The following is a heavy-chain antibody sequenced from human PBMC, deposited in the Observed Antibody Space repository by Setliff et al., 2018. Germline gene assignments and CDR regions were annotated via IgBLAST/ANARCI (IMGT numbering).Heavy chain of an antibody. Sequence: ETLSLTCTVSGGSISNYYWSWIRQPAGKGLEWIGRIYTSGSTNYNPSLKSRVTMSVDTSKNQFSLKLSSMTAADTAVYYCARKGISALSGAFDMWGQGTMVT. D-gene: IGHD1-26*01. CDR2: IYTSGST. CDR3: ARKGISALSGAFDM. CDR1: GGSISNYY. J-gene: IGHJ3*02. V-gene: IGHV4-4*07.